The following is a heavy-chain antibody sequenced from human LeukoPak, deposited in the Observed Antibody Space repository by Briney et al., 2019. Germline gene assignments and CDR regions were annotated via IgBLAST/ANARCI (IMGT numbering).Heavy chain of an antibody. CDR2: IIPIFGTA. CDR3: ATKYYYDSSGYSFDP. CDR1: GGTFSSYA. J-gene: IGHJ5*02. D-gene: IGHD3-22*01. Sequence: GASVKVSCKASGGTFSSYAISWVRQAPGQGLEWMGGIIPIFGTANYAQKFQGRVTITADESTGTAYMELSSLRSEDTAVYYCATKYYYDSSGYSFDPWGQGTLVTVSS. V-gene: IGHV1-69*13.